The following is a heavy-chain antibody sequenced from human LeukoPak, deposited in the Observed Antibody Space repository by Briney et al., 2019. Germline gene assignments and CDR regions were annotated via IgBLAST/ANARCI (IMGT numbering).Heavy chain of an antibody. Sequence: SETLSLTCTVSGGSISSYYWSWIRQPPGKGLEWIGYIYYSGSTNYNPSLKSRVTISVDTSKNQFSLKLTSVTAADTAVYYCARDASYDSSYYYGMDVWGQGTTVTVSS. V-gene: IGHV4-59*12. CDR2: IYYSGST. CDR3: ARDASYDSSYYYGMDV. CDR1: GGSISSYY. D-gene: IGHD3-22*01. J-gene: IGHJ6*02.